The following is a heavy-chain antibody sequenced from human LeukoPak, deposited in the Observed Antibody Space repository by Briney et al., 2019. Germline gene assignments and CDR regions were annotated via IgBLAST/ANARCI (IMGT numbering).Heavy chain of an antibody. CDR2: IYTSGST. D-gene: IGHD3-22*01. V-gene: IGHV4-61*02. CDR3: ARYDSSGYYQHYFDY. Sequence: SETLSLTCTVSGGSISSGSYYWSWIRQPAGKGLEWIGRIYTSGSTNYNPSLKSRVTISVDTSKNQFSLKLSSVTAADTAVYYCARYDSSGYYQHYFDYWGQGTLVTVSS. J-gene: IGHJ4*02. CDR1: GGSISSGSYY.